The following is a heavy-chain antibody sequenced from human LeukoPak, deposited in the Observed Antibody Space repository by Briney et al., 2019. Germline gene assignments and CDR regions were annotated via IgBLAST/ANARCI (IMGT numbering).Heavy chain of an antibody. CDR3: AREGRGSGYDGYFDY. CDR2: ISYDGSNK. CDR1: GFTFSSYA. V-gene: IGHV3-30-3*01. D-gene: IGHD5-12*01. J-gene: IGHJ4*02. Sequence: GGSLRLSCAASGFTFSSYAMHWVRQAPGKGLEWVAVISYDGSNKYYADSVKGRFTISRDNSKNTLYLQMNSLRAEDTAVYYCAREGRGSGYDGYFDYWGQGTLVTVSS.